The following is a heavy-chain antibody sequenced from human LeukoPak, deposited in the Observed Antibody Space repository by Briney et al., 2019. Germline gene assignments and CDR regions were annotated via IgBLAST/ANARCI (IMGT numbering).Heavy chain of an antibody. V-gene: IGHV3-7*03. CDR1: GFIFSSYT. CDR2: IKTDGSEK. Sequence: HTGGSLRLSCAASGFIFSSYTMSWVRQAPGKGLEWVANIKTDGSEKYYVDSVKGRFTISRDNAKNSLYLQMNSLRAEDTAVYYCARDYTGYFPWGQGTLVIVSS. J-gene: IGHJ5*02. CDR3: ARDYTGYFP. D-gene: IGHD3-9*01.